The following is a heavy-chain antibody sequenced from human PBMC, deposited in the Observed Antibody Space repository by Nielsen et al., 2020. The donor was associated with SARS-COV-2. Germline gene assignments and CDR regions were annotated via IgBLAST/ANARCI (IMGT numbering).Heavy chain of an antibody. J-gene: IGHJ3*02. D-gene: IGHD3-3*01. CDR3: ARGRVRFLEWLPDAFDI. Sequence: SVKVSCKASGGTFSSYAISWVRQAPGQGLEWMGGIIPIFGTANYAQKFQGRVTITADESTSTAYMELSSLRSEDTAVYYCARGRVRFLEWLPDAFDIWSQGTMVTVSS. CDR2: IIPIFGTA. CDR1: GGTFSSYA. V-gene: IGHV1-69*13.